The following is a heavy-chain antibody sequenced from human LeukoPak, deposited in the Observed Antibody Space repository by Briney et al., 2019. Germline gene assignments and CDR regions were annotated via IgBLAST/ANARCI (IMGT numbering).Heavy chain of an antibody. J-gene: IGHJ4*02. CDR1: GFTFNTFW. V-gene: IGHV3-7*01. D-gene: IGHD6-6*01. Sequence: GGSLRLSCAGSGFTFNTFWMNWVRQAPGKGLEWVANINPDGSEKYLVDSVTGRYSISRDNAKNLLYLQMSGLRAEDTALYYCARGDGTSSGLYFHYWGQGTLVTVSS. CDR2: INPDGSEK. CDR3: ARGDGTSSGLYFHY.